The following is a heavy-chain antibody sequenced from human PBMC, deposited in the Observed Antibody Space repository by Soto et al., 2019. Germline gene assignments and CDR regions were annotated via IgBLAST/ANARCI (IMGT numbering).Heavy chain of an antibody. V-gene: IGHV1-69*13. J-gene: IGHJ6*02. CDR2: IIPIFGTA. Sequence: GASVKVSGKASGGTFSSYAISWVRQAPGQGLEWMGGIIPIFGTANYAQKFQGRVTITADESTSTAYMELSSLRSEDTAVYYCASNLYYYYGMDVWGQGTTVTVSS. CDR1: GGTFSSYA. CDR3: ASNLYYYYGMDV.